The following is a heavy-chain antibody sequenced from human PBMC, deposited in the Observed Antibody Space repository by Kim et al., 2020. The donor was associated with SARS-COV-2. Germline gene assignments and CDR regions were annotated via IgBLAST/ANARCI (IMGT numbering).Heavy chain of an antibody. J-gene: IGHJ3*02. V-gene: IGHV3-73*01. D-gene: IGHD1-1*01. CDR2: IRSKPNNYAT. Sequence: GGSLRLSCAASGFSFSDSAMHWVRQASGKGLEWVGRIRSKPNNYATTYAASVKGRFTISRDDSKNAAYLQMNSLKTEDTSVYYCARVPGTTLAFWYAYDIWGQGTMVTVSS. CDR1: GFSFSDSA. CDR3: ARVPGTTLAFWYAYDI.